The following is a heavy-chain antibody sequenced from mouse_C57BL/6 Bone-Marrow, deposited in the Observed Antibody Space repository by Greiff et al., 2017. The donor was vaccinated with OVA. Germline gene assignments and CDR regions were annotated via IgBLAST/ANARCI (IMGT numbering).Heavy chain of an antibody. J-gene: IGHJ2*01. CDR1: GYAFSSSW. CDR3: ARWGDFYYFDY. V-gene: IGHV1-82*01. Sequence: QVQLQQSGPELVKPGASVKISCKASGYAFSSSWMNWVKQRPGKGLEWIGRIYPGDGDTNYNGKFKGKATLTADKSSSTAYMQLSSLTSEDSAVYFCARWGDFYYFDYWGQGTTLTVSS. CDR2: IYPGDGDT.